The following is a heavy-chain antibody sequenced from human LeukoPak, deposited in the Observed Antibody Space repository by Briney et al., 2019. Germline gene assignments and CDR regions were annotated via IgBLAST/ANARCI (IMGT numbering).Heavy chain of an antibody. CDR1: GGSISSGSYY. D-gene: IGHD3-22*01. CDR2: IYTSGST. J-gene: IGHJ4*02. V-gene: IGHV4-61*02. Sequence: SETLSLTCTVSGGSISSGSYYWSWIRQPAGKGLEWIGRIYTSGSTNYNPSLKSRVTISVDTSKNQFSLKLSSVTAADTAVYYCAAGSESYDSRGYSYYFDYWGQGTLVTVSS. CDR3: AAGSESYDSRGYSYYFDY.